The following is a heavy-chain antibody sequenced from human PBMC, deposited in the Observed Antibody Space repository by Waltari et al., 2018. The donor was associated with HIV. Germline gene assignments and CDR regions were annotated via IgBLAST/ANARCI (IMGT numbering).Heavy chain of an antibody. Sequence: QVQLQQWGAGLLKPSETLSLTCAVYGGSFRGYYWSWIRQPPGKGLEWIAEINQSGSTNYNPSLKSRVTMSVDTCKNQFSLKLSSATAADTAVYYCARGGSSSWYSPYDHWGQGTLVTVSS. CDR3: ARGGSSSWYSPYDH. D-gene: IGHD6-13*01. J-gene: IGHJ4*02. CDR1: GGSFRGYY. V-gene: IGHV4-34*01. CDR2: INQSGST.